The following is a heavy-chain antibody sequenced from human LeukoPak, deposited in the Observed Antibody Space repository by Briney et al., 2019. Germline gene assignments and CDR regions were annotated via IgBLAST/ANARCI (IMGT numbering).Heavy chain of an antibody. CDR3: AKGLSIGVAGPTDY. Sequence: GGSLRLSCAASGFTFSSYGMHWVRQAPGKGLEWVAFIRYDGSNKYYADSVKGRFTISRDNSKNTLYLQMNSLRAEDTAVYYCAKGLSIGVAGPTDYWGQGTLVTVSS. CDR1: GFTFSSYG. J-gene: IGHJ4*02. D-gene: IGHD6-19*01. V-gene: IGHV3-30*02. CDR2: IRYDGSNK.